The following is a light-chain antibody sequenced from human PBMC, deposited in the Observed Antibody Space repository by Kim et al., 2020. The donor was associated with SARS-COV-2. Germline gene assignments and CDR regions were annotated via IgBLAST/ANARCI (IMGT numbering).Light chain of an antibody. Sequence: QSITLSCTGTSRDVGNYNLVSWYQQRPGKAPKLIIFEVNKRPSGVSNRFSGSKSGDTASLTISGLQAEDESDYYCCSYAGSSTFVIFGGGTQLTVL. CDR2: EVN. CDR1: SRDVGNYNL. V-gene: IGLV2-23*02. J-gene: IGLJ2*01. CDR3: CSYAGSSTFVI.